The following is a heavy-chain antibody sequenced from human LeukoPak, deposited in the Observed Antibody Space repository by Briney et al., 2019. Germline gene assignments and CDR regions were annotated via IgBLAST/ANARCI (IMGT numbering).Heavy chain of an antibody. CDR1: GFTFSSYW. CDR3: AREGYCSGGSCYEGWHYYYYMDV. J-gene: IGHJ6*03. Sequence: PGGSLRLSCAASGFTFSSYWMSWVRQAPGKGLEWVANIKQDGSEKYYVDSVKGRFTISRDNAKNSLYLQMNSLRAEDTAVYYCAREGYCSGGSCYEGWHYYYYMDVWGKGTTVTVSS. CDR2: IKQDGSEK. V-gene: IGHV3-7*01. D-gene: IGHD2-15*01.